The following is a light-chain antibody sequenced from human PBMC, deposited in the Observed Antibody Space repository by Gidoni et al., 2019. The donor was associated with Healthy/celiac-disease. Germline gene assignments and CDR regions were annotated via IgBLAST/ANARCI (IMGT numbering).Light chain of an antibody. CDR2: AAS. CDR3: QQSYSTPPT. Sequence: DIQMTQSPSSLSASVGGRGTITCRASQSISSYLNWYQQKPVKAPKLLSYAASSLQSGVASRFSGSGSGTDFTLTISSLQPEDFATYYGQQSYSTPPTCGGGTKVEIK. J-gene: IGKJ4*01. CDR1: QSISSY. V-gene: IGKV1-39*01.